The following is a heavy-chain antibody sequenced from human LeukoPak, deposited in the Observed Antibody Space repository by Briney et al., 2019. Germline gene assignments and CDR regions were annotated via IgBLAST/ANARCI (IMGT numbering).Heavy chain of an antibody. Sequence: PGGSLRFSCAASGFTFSSYWMSWVRQAPGKGLEWVANIKQDGSEKYYVDSVKGRFTISRDNAKNSLYLQMNSLRAEDTAVYYCARSVDTAMAYYYYYMDVWGKGTTVTVSS. J-gene: IGHJ6*03. CDR2: IKQDGSEK. CDR3: ARSVDTAMAYYYYYMDV. V-gene: IGHV3-7*01. CDR1: GFTFSSYW. D-gene: IGHD5-18*01.